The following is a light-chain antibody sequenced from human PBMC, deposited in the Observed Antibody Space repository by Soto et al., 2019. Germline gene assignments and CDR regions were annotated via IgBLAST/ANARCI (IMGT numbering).Light chain of an antibody. CDR2: EVS. CDR3: SSYTSSNTLV. J-gene: IGLJ2*01. Sequence: QSVLTQPASVSGSPGQSITISCTGTSSDVGAYNYVSWYQQHPGKAPKLMIFEVSDRPSGVSNRFSGSKSGNTASLTISGLQAEDEADYYCSSYTSSNTLVFGGATNLTVL. V-gene: IGLV2-14*01. CDR1: SSDVGAYNY.